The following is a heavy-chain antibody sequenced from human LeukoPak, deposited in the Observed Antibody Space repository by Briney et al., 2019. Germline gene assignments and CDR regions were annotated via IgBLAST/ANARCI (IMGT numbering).Heavy chain of an antibody. D-gene: IGHD3-10*02. J-gene: IGHJ4*02. Sequence: ASVTVSCKASGYTFTGYYLHWVRQAPGQGLEWMGWINPNSGDTNYAQKFQGRVTITRDTSINTAYMELSRLRSDDTAVYHCARDLTMFVVVPGYWGQGTLVTVSS. CDR2: INPNSGDT. CDR1: GYTFTGYY. CDR3: ARDLTMFVVVPGY. V-gene: IGHV1-2*02.